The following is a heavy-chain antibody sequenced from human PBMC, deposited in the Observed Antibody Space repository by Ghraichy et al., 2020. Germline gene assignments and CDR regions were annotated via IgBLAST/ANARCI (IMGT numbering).Heavy chain of an antibody. Sequence: LSLTCAASGFTFSSYWMSWVRQAPGKGLEWVANIKQDGSEKYYVDSVKGRFTISRDNAKNSLYLQMNSLRAEDTALYYCARDSQLVLMTYFDYWGQGTLVTVSS. CDR2: IKQDGSEK. V-gene: IGHV3-7*01. J-gene: IGHJ4*02. CDR3: ARDSQLVLMTYFDY. CDR1: GFTFSSYW. D-gene: IGHD6-13*01.